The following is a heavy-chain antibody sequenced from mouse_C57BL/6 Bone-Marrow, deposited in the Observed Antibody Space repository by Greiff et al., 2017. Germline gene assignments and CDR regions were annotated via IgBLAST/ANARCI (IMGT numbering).Heavy chain of an antibody. J-gene: IGHJ3*01. CDR3: ARTFYYGYDAGFAY. Sequence: VQLQQSGAELVRPGTSVKMSCKASGYTFTNYWIGWAKQRPGHGLAWIGDIYPGGGYTNYNEKFKGKATLTADKSSSTAYMQFSSLTSEDSAIYYCARTFYYGYDAGFAYWGQGTLVTVSA. CDR1: GYTFTNYW. V-gene: IGHV1-63*01. D-gene: IGHD2-2*01. CDR2: IYPGGGYT.